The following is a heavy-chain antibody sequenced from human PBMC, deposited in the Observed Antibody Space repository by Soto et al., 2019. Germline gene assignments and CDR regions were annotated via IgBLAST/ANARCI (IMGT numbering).Heavy chain of an antibody. V-gene: IGHV3-11*05. CDR2: ISTSSSNT. CDR3: ASEGPPSIS. CDR1: GFTFSDYC. Sequence: QVQLVESGGGLVKPGGSLRLSFAASGFTFSDYCMSWIRQAPGKGLEWVSYISTSSSNTKYADSVKGRFTISRDNAKNPLYLQMNSLRAEDTAVYYCASEGPPSISWGQGTLVTVSS. D-gene: IGHD3-3*02. J-gene: IGHJ4*02.